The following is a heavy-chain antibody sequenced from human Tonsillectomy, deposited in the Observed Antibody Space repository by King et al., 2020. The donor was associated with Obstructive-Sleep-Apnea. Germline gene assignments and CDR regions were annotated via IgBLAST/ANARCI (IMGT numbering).Heavy chain of an antibody. J-gene: IGHJ4*02. D-gene: IGHD4-17*01. Sequence: QLVQSGAEVEKPGASVKVSCKASGYTFTDYYIHWVRQAPGQGLECIGWINPNNGGTNYAQKFQGRVTMTRDTSISTAYMELSRLRSDDTAIYYCATVAVATATFYFDYWGQGTLVTVSS. V-gene: IGHV1-2*02. CDR2: INPNNGGT. CDR3: ATVAVATATFYFDY. CDR1: GYTFTDYY.